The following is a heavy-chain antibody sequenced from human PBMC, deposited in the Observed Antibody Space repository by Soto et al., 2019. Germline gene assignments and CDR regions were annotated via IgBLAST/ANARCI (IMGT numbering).Heavy chain of an antibody. D-gene: IGHD5-18*01. CDR1: GGTFISYA. CDR2: IIPIFGTA. J-gene: IGHJ6*02. CDR3: ARRGYGTSVRLDLYYYYGMDV. V-gene: IGHV1-69*13. Sequence: GASVKVSCKASGGTFISYAISWVRQAPGQGLEWMGGIIPIFGTANYAQKFQGRVTITADESTSTAYMELSSLRSEDTAVYYCARRGYGTSVRLDLYYYYGMDVWGQGTTVTVSS.